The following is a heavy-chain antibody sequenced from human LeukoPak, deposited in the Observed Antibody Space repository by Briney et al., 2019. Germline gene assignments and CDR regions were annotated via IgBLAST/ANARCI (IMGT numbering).Heavy chain of an antibody. CDR3: ARSAEVATFDY. V-gene: IGHV3-74*01. J-gene: IGHJ4*02. D-gene: IGHD4-23*01. Sequence: GGSLRLSCAASGFTFSSYWMHWVRQAPGKGLVWVSRINSDGSSTNYAGSVKGRFTIPRDNAKSTLYLQMNSLRAEDTAVYYCARSAEVATFDYWGQGTLVTVSS. CDR2: INSDGSST. CDR1: GFTFSSYW.